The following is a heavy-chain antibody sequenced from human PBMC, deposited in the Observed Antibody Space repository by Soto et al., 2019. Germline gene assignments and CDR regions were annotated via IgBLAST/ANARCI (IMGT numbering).Heavy chain of an antibody. Sequence: SETLSLTCTFSCGSIISYYWSWIRQPPGKGLEWIGYIYYSGSTNYNPSLKSRVTISVDTSKNQFSLKLSSVTAADTAVYYCARGYTAPGGYYGMDVWGQGTTVTVSS. CDR2: IYYSGST. J-gene: IGHJ6*02. CDR3: ARGYTAPGGYYGMDV. V-gene: IGHV4-59*01. D-gene: IGHD5-18*01. CDR1: CGSIISYY.